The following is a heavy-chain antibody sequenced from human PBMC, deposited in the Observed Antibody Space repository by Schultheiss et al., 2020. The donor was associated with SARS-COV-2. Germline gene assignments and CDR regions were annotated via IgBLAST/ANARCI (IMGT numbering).Heavy chain of an antibody. J-gene: IGHJ4*02. CDR2: ISTRRNYM. Sequence: GGSLRLSCAASGFMFNSYTMNWVRQAPGKGLEWVSSISTRRNYMFYADSVEGRFTISRDNSKNTLYLQMNSLRAEDTAVYYCAKDFPHRYSSSWGQSDYWGQGTLVTVSS. CDR1: GFMFNSYT. D-gene: IGHD6-13*01. CDR3: AKDFPHRYSSSWGQSDY. V-gene: IGHV3-21*04.